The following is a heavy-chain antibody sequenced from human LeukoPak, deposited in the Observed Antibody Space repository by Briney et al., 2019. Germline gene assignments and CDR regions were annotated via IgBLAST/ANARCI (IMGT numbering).Heavy chain of an antibody. J-gene: IGHJ4*02. D-gene: IGHD2/OR15-2a*01. Sequence: GGSLRLSCAASGNYWMHWVRQVPGKGLVWVSHINSDGSWTSYADSVKGRSTISKDNAKNTVYLQMNSLRAEDTAVYYCVSFYETYWGRGTLVTVSS. V-gene: IGHV3-74*01. CDR2: INSDGSWT. CDR1: GNYW. CDR3: VSFYETY.